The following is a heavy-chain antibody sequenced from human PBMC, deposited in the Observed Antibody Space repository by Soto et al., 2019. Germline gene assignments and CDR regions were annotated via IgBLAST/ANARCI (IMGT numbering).Heavy chain of an antibody. CDR1: GFTFSSYW. Sequence: EVQLVESGGGLVQPGGSLRLSCAASGFTFSSYWMSWVRQAPGKGLEWVANIKQDGSEKYYVDSVKGRFTISRDNAKNSLYLQMNSLRAEDTAVYYCARDLTSFYGDYFDYWGQGTLVTVSS. CDR2: IKQDGSEK. J-gene: IGHJ4*02. CDR3: ARDLTSFYGDYFDY. V-gene: IGHV3-7*01. D-gene: IGHD4-17*01.